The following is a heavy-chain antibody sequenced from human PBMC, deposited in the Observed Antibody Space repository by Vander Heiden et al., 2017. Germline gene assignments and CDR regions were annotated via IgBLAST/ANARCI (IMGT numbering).Heavy chain of an antibody. CDR1: GFTFSSYG. CDR2: ISYDGSNK. J-gene: IGHJ5*02. D-gene: IGHD6-13*01. Sequence: QVRLVESGGGVVQPGRSLRLSCAASGFTFSSYGLPWVRQDPGKGLEWVAVISYDGSNKYYADSVKGRGTISRDNSKNTLYLQMNSLRAEDTAVYYCAKDLAPYQRRSAAGCWFDPWGQGTMVTVYS. CDR3: AKDLAPYQRRSAAGCWFDP. V-gene: IGHV3-30*18.